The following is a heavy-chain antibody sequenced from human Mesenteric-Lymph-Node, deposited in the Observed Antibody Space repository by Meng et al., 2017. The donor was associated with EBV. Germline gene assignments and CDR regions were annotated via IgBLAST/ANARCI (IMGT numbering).Heavy chain of an antibody. J-gene: IGHJ5*02. V-gene: IGHV1-69*01. CDR2: IIPIFGTA. CDR3: ARGSDYYGSGSYYNWFDP. CDR1: GGTFSSYA. Sequence: QVEWVQSGAEVKKPGSSVKVACKASGGTFSSYAISWVRQAPGQGLEWMGGIIPIFGTANYAQKFQGRVTITADESTSTAYMELSSLRSEDTAVYYCARGSDYYGSGSYYNWFDPWGQGTLVTVSS. D-gene: IGHD3-10*01.